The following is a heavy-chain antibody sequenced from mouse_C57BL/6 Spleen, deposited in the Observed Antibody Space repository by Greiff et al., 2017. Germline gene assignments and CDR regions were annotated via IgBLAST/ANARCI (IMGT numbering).Heavy chain of an antibody. CDR1: GYAFSSYW. CDR3: AREITTVVSGRNFDV. J-gene: IGHJ1*03. Sequence: QVQLQQSGAELVKPGASVKISCKASGYAFSSYWMNWVKQRPGKGLEWIGQIYPGDGDTNYNGKFKGKATLTADKSSSTAYMQLSSLTSEDSAVYFCAREITTVVSGRNFDVWGTGTTVTVSS. D-gene: IGHD1-1*01. V-gene: IGHV1-80*01. CDR2: IYPGDGDT.